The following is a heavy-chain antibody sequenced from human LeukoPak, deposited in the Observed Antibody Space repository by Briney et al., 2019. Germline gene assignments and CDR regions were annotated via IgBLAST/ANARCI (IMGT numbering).Heavy chain of an antibody. CDR3: AKEGARNAYSSSWYDPSSAFVYMDV. V-gene: IGHV3-48*03. CDR1: GFTFSSYE. D-gene: IGHD6-13*01. CDR2: ISSSGSTI. J-gene: IGHJ6*03. Sequence: QAGGSLRLSCAASGFTFSSYEMNWVRQAPGKGLEWVSYISSSGSTIYYADSVKGRFTISRDNAKNTLYLQMNSLRAEDTAVYYCAKEGARNAYSSSWYDPSSAFVYMDVWGKGTTVTISS.